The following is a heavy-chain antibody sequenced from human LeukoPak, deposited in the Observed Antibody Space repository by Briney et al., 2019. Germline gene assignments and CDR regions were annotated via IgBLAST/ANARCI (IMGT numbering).Heavy chain of an antibody. J-gene: IGHJ4*02. D-gene: IGHD3-22*01. CDR3: ARGGWDYYDSSGAPYYFDY. CDR2: TNHSGST. CDR1: GGSFSGYY. V-gene: IGHV4-34*01. Sequence: SETLSLTCAVYGGSFSGYYWSWIRQPPGKGLEWIGETNHSGSTNYNPSLKSRVTISVDTSKNQFSLKLSSMTAADTAVYYCARGGWDYYDSSGAPYYFDYWGQGTLVTVSS.